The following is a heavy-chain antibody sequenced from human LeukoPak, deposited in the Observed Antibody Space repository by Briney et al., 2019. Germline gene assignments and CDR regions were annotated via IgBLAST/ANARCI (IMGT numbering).Heavy chain of an antibody. CDR3: ARRIVGPSSGGDY. D-gene: IGHD1-26*01. CDR1: GFTFSSFS. Sequence: HPGGSLRLSCAASGFTFSSFSMRWLRQAPGKGLELVANIKQDGSEKYYVDSVQGRFTISRDNATNSLYLQMNSLRVEDTAVYYCARRIVGPSSGGDYWGQGTLVTVSS. CDR2: IKQDGSEK. V-gene: IGHV3-7*01. J-gene: IGHJ4*02.